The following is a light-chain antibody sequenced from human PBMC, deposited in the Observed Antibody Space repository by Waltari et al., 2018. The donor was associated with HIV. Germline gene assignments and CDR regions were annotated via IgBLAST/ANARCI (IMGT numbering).Light chain of an antibody. J-gene: IGLJ2*01. V-gene: IGLV2-11*01. CDR2: DVI. CDR1: SSDVGGFNY. Sequence: QSALTQPRSVSGSPGQSVTISCTGTSSDVGGFNYVSWYQQYPGRAPKLLIYDVIKRPSGVPDRFSGSKSGNTASLTISGLQAEDEADDYCCSYAGRNTMVFGGGTTLTVL. CDR3: CSYAGRNTMV.